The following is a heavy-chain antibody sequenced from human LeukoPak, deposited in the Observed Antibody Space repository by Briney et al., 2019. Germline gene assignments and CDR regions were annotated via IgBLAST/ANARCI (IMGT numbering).Heavy chain of an antibody. CDR1: GGSISSSSYS. CDR3: ARVYGSGSYYNGYYYYYMDV. V-gene: IGHV4-39*01. CDR2: IYYSGST. Sequence: PSETLSLTCTVSGGSISSSSYSWGWIRQPPGKGLEWIGSIYYSGSTYYNPSLKSRVTISVDTSKNQFSLKLSSVTAADTAVYYCARVYGSGSYYNGYYYYYMDVWGKGTTVTISS. D-gene: IGHD3-10*01. J-gene: IGHJ6*03.